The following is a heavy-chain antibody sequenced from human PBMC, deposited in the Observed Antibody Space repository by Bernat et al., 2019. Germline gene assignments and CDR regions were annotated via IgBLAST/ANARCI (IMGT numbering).Heavy chain of an antibody. CDR3: TTDRMHTSAWSEAFDI. CDR1: DFTFTNAW. CDR2: IKSETDGGTT. D-gene: IGHD6-19*01. J-gene: IGHJ3*02. V-gene: IGHV3-15*07. Sequence: EVQLVESGGGLIEPWGSLRLSCAVSDFTFTNAWMNWVRQAPGKGLEWVGRIKSETDGGTTDYPASVKGRFSISRDDSKTTLYLQMNSLKTEDTAVYYCTTDRMHTSAWSEAFDIWGQGTMVTVSS.